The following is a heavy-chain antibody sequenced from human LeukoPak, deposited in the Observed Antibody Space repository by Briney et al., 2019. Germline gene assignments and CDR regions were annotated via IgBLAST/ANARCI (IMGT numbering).Heavy chain of an antibody. CDR3: AKGYSSGWYYFDC. V-gene: IGHV3-23*01. CDR2: ISGSGVIT. CDR1: GSTCSSYS. Sequence: GGSLRLSCAASGSTCSSYSMSWVRQARGQGLEFVFAISGSGVITYYSDSVKGRFTISKDNSKNTLYLQMNSLRPEDTAVYYCAKGYSSGWYYFDCWGQGTLVTVSS. J-gene: IGHJ4*02. D-gene: IGHD6-19*01.